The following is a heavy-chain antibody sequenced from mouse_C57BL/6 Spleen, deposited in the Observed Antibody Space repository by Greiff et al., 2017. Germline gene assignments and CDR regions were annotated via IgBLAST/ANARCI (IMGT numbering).Heavy chain of an antibody. Sequence: QVQLQQPGAELVKPGASVKLSCKASGYTFTSYWMQWVQQRPGQGLEWIGEIDPSDSYTNYNQKFKGKATLTVDTSSSTAYMQLSRLTSEDSAVYYCARRDGSSSIYWGQGTTLTVSS. CDR2: IDPSDSYT. V-gene: IGHV1-50*01. J-gene: IGHJ2*01. D-gene: IGHD1-1*01. CDR3: ARRDGSSSIY. CDR1: GYTFTSYW.